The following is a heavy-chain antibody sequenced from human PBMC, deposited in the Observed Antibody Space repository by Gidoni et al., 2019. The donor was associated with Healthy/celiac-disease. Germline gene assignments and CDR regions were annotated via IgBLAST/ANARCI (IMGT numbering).Heavy chain of an antibody. V-gene: IGHV3-23*01. CDR2: ISGSGGST. Sequence: EVQLLESGGGLVQPGVSLRLSCAASGFTFSSYAMSWVRQAPGKGLEWVSAISGSGGSTYYADSVKGRCTISRDNSKQTLYLQMNSLRAEDTAVYYCAKTGPVVVTAIFDYWGQGTLVTVSS. CDR3: AKTGPVVVTAIFDY. CDR1: GFTFSSYA. J-gene: IGHJ4*02. D-gene: IGHD2-21*02.